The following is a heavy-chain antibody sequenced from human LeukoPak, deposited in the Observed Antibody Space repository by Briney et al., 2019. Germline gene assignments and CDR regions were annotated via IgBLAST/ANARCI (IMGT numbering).Heavy chain of an antibody. Sequence: SETLSLTCTVSGASISSYFWSWIRQPPGKGLEWIAYIYYSGSTYYNPSLKSRVTISVDTSKNQFSLKLSSVTAADTAVYYCARDGAVAGHDAFDIWGQGTMVTVSS. CDR1: GASISSYF. D-gene: IGHD6-19*01. CDR3: ARDGAVAGHDAFDI. CDR2: IYYSGST. J-gene: IGHJ3*02. V-gene: IGHV4-59*12.